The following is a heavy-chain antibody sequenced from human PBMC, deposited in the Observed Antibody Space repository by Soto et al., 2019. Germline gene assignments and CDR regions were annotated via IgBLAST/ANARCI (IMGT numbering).Heavy chain of an antibody. V-gene: IGHV4-31*03. CDR2: IYYSGST. D-gene: IGHD3-22*01. CDR1: GGSIRSGGYY. Sequence: QVQLQESGPGLVKPSQTLSLTCTVSGGSIRSGGYYWSWIRQHTGKGLEWIGYIYYSGSTYYHPSLKSRVTISLDTSKNHFSLKLSSVTAADTAVYYSARGAPYDSSGYYPEGDDAFDIWGQGTMVTVSS. J-gene: IGHJ3*02. CDR3: ARGAPYDSSGYYPEGDDAFDI.